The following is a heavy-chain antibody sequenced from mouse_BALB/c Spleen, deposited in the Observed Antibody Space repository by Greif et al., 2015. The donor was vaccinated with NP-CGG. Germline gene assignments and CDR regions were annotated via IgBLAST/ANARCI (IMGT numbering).Heavy chain of an antibody. J-gene: IGHJ2*01. CDR3: ASVGTPFDY. CDR2: ISYDGSN. CDR1: GYSITSGYY. Sequence: ESGPGLVKPSQSLSLTCSVTGYSITSGYYWNWIRQSPGNKLEWMGYISYDGSNNYNPSLKNRISITRDTSKNQFFLKLNSVTTEDTATYYCASVGTPFDYWGQGTTLTVSS. V-gene: IGHV3-6*02. D-gene: IGHD4-1*01.